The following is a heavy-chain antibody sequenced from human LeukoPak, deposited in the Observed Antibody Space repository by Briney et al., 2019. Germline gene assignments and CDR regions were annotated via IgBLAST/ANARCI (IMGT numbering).Heavy chain of an antibody. CDR3: ARVGPYYYGLASYASFDH. J-gene: IGHJ4*01. V-gene: IGHV3-21*04. CDR2: ISSSSSYI. Sequence: PGGSLRLSCAASGFTFSSYSMNWVRQAPGKGLEWVSSISSSSSYIYYADSVKGRFTISRDNAKNSLYLQMNSLRVEDTAVYYCARVGPYYYGLASYASFDHWGQGTLVTVSS. D-gene: IGHD3-10*01. CDR1: GFTFSSYS.